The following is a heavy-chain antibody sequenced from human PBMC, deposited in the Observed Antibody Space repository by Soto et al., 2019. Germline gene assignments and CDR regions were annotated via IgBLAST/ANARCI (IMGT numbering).Heavy chain of an antibody. D-gene: IGHD2-8*01. CDR2: ILSNFNT. J-gene: IGHJ4*02. V-gene: IGHV3-23*05. CDR1: GFSFRDYT. CDR3: ARRVNGYFDY. Sequence: EVQLLDSGGGLVQPGGSMTLSCAASGFSFRDYTMSWVRQAPGKVLDCISVILSNFNTYYTDSVRGRFTISRDTSKNTLYLEMNSLRAEDTAIYYCARRVNGYFDYWGQGAVVTVSS.